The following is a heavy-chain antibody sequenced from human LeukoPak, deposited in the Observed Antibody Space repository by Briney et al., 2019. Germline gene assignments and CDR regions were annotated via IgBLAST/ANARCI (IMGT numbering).Heavy chain of an antibody. CDR3: ARQQQLALDY. J-gene: IGHJ4*02. V-gene: IGHV4-39*01. CDR2: IYYSGST. CDR1: GGSISSSSYY. D-gene: IGHD6-13*01. Sequence: PSETLSLTCTVSGGSISSSSYYWGWIRQPPGKGLEWIGSIYYSGSTYYNPPLKSRVTISVDTSKNQFSLKLSSVTAADTAVYYCARQQQLALDYWGQGTLVTVSS.